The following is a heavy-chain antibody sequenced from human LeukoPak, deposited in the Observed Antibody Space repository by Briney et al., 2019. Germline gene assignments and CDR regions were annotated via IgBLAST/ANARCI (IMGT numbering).Heavy chain of an antibody. CDR3: ASLRYFDRLKNRWVDY. V-gene: IGHV3-48*04. J-gene: IGHJ4*02. Sequence: EGSLRLSCAASGFTFSSFPMSWVRQAPGKGLEWVSYISSSGSTIYYADSVKGRFTISRDNAKNSLYLQMNSLRAEDTAVYYCASLRYFDRLKNRWVDYWGQGTLVTVSS. CDR2: ISSSGSTI. D-gene: IGHD3-9*01. CDR1: GFTFSSFP.